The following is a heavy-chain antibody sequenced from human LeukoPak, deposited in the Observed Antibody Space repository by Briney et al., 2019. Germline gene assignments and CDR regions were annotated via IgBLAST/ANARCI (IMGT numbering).Heavy chain of an antibody. V-gene: IGHV4-39*07. D-gene: IGHD3-10*01. Sequence: PSETLSLTCTVSGGSINTDTYYWGWVRQPPGQGLEWIGKINHSGSTNYNPSLKSRVTISVDTSKNHFSLNLSSVTAADTAVYYCARNTAYYYASGYYYMDVWGKGTTVTVSS. CDR1: GGSINTDTYY. CDR2: INHSGST. CDR3: ARNTAYYYASGYYYMDV. J-gene: IGHJ6*03.